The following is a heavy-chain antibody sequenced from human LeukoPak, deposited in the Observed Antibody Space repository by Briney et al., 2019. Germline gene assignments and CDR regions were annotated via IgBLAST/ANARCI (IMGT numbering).Heavy chain of an antibody. Sequence: AGGSLRLSCAASGFTFSSYWMNWVRQAPGKGLVWVSRIASDGSSTTYADSVKGRFTISRDNSKNTLYLQMNSLRAEDTAVYYCARASYSSGWYAGYFDYWGQGTLVTVSS. CDR1: GFTFSSYW. CDR2: IASDGSST. CDR3: ARASYSSGWYAGYFDY. J-gene: IGHJ4*02. D-gene: IGHD6-19*01. V-gene: IGHV3-74*01.